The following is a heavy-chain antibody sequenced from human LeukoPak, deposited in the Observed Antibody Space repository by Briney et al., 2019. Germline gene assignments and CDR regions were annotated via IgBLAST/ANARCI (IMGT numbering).Heavy chain of an antibody. CDR2: IYYSGST. CDR1: GGSISSSSYY. CDR3: ARSTYYYGSGRQRVFDY. Sequence: SETLSLTCTVSGGSISSSSYYWGWIRQPPGKGLEWIGSIYYSGSTYYNPSLKSRVTISVDTSKNQFSLKLSSVTAADTAVYYCARSTYYYGSGRQRVFDYWGQGTPVTVSS. V-gene: IGHV4-39*01. J-gene: IGHJ4*02. D-gene: IGHD3-10*01.